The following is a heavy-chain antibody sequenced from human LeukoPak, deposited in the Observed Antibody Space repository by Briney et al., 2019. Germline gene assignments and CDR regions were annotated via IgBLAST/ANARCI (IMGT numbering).Heavy chain of an antibody. CDR2: INHSGST. CDR1: GGSFSGYY. Sequence: SETLSLTCAVYGGSFSGYYWSWIRQRPGKGLEWIGEINHSGSTNYNPSLKSRVTISVDTSKNQFSLKLSSVTAADTAVYYCARGAATGYYFDYWGQGTLVTVSP. V-gene: IGHV4-34*01. J-gene: IGHJ4*02. CDR3: ARGAATGYYFDY. D-gene: IGHD6-25*01.